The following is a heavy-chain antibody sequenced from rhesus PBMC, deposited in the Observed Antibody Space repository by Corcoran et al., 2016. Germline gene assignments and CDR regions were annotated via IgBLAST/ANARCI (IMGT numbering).Heavy chain of an antibody. Sequence: GSLRLSCAASGFTFSDYYMYWVRPAPGTGLEWVGFIRSKAYGGTAEYAASVKGRFTISRDDSKSIAYLQMSSLKTEDTAVYYCTTDSDYGSSPYYFDYWGQGVLVTVSS. V-gene: IGHV3-184*01. CDR3: TTDSDYGSSPYYFDY. D-gene: IGHD4-29*01. CDR1: GFTFSDYY. J-gene: IGHJ4*01. CDR2: IRSKAYGGTA.